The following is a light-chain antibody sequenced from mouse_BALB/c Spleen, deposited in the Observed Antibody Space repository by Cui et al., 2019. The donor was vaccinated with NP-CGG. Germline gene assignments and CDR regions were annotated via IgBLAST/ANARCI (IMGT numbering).Light chain of an antibody. V-gene: IGLV1*01. CDR2: GTN. CDR3: ALWYSNHWV. J-gene: IGLJ1*01. Sequence: QAVVTQESALTTLPGETATLTCRSSTGAVTNSNYANWVQEKPDHLFTGLIGGTNNRAPGVSARFSGSLIGDKAALIITGAQTEDEAIYFCALWYSNHWVFGGGTKLTVL. CDR1: TGAVTNSNY.